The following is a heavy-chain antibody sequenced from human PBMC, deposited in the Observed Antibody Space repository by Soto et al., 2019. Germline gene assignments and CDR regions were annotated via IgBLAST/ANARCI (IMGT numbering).Heavy chain of an antibody. J-gene: IGHJ6*02. D-gene: IGHD3-3*01. Sequence: EVQLVESGGGLVQPGGSLRLSCAASGFTFSSYWMHWVRQGPGKGLVWVSRVNNDGSSTNYADSVKGRFTISRDNAKNTRYLQMNSLRPEDTAVYYCAGVGDDFRCGPEYYYNMDVWGQGTTVTVSS. V-gene: IGHV3-74*01. CDR1: GFTFSSYW. CDR2: VNNDGSST. CDR3: AGVGDDFRCGPEYYYNMDV.